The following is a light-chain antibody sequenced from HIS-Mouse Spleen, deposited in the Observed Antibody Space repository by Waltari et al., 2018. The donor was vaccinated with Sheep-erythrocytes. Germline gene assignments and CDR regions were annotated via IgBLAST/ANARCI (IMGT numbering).Light chain of an antibody. CDR1: SSDVGGYNL. Sequence: QSALTQPASVSGSPGQSITISCTGTSSDVGGYNLVSWYQQHPGKAPKLMIYDVSKRPSGVSNRFSGSKSGNTASLTISGLQAEDEADYYCCSYAGSSTWVFAGGTKLTVL. CDR3: CSYAGSSTWV. V-gene: IGLV2-23*02. CDR2: DVS. J-gene: IGLJ3*02.